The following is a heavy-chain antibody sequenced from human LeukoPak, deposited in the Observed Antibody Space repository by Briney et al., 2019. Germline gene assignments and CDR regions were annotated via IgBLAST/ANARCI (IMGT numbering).Heavy chain of an antibody. CDR3: STLTSRGLSDS. CDR1: GFTFTNAW. CDR2: IKSKADGETI. Sequence: GGSLRLSCAASGFTFTNAWMNWVRQAPGKGLEWVGRIKSKADGETIDYAAPVKGRFTFSRDDSKSMLYLQMNSLKSEDTAVYYCSTLTSRGLSDSWGQGTLVTVSS. D-gene: IGHD1-20*01. J-gene: IGHJ4*02. V-gene: IGHV3-15*07.